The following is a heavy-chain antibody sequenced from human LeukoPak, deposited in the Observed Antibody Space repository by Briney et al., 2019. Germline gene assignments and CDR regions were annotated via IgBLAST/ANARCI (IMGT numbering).Heavy chain of an antibody. CDR3: ARDRSLSKAGTHSPGY. D-gene: IGHD6-13*01. V-gene: IGHV1-8*01. CDR2: MNPNSGNT. J-gene: IGHJ4*02. CDR1: GYTLTELS. Sequence: ASVKVSCKVSGYTLTELSMHWVRQATGQGLEWMGWMNPNSGNTGYAQKFQGRVTMTRNTSISTAYMELSSLRSEDTAVYYCARDRSLSKAGTHSPGYWGQGTLVTVSS.